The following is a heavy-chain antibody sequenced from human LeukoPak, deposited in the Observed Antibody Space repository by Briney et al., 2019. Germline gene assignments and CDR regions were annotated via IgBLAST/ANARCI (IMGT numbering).Heavy chain of an antibody. CDR3: ARGKLGIMN. Sequence: SETLSLTCAVYGGSFSGYYWSWIPQPPGKGLEWIGEINHSGSTNYNPSLKSRVTISVDTSKNQFSLKLSSVTAADTAVYYCARGKLGIMNWGQGTLVTVSS. CDR1: GGSFSGYY. V-gene: IGHV4-34*01. D-gene: IGHD7-27*01. CDR2: INHSGST. J-gene: IGHJ4*02.